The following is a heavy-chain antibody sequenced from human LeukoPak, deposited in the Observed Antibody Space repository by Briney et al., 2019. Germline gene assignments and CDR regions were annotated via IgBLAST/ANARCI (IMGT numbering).Heavy chain of an antibody. Sequence: GRSLRLSCAASGFTFSNYYMHWVRQAPGKGLEWVADIASDGSHTFYVESVKGRFTISRDNSKNTLYLQMNSLGPEDTAVYFCARERQDTVIHSGAFDIWGQGTMVTVSS. CDR1: GFTFSNYY. CDR3: ARERQDTVIHSGAFDI. D-gene: IGHD2-21*02. V-gene: IGHV3-30-3*01. CDR2: IASDGSHT. J-gene: IGHJ3*02.